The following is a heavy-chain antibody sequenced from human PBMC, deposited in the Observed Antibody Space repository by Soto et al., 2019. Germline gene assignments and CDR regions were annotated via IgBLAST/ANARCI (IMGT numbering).Heavy chain of an antibody. Sequence: ASVKVSCKVSGYTLTELSIHWVRRAPGKGLEWMGGFDPEDGETIYAQKFQGRVTMTEETSTDTAYMELSSLRSEDTAVYYCATGSGYDSSGYYYPMGYWGQGTLVTVSS. V-gene: IGHV1-24*01. CDR1: GYTLTELS. CDR3: ATGSGYDSSGYYYPMGY. D-gene: IGHD3-22*01. CDR2: FDPEDGET. J-gene: IGHJ4*02.